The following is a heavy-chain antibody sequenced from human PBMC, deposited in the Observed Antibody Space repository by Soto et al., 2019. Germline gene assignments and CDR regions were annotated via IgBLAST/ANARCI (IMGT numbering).Heavy chain of an antibody. V-gene: IGHV4-31*03. D-gene: IGHD6-25*01. Sequence: SETLSLTCTVSGGSISSGGYYWSWIRQHPGKGLEWIGYIYYSGSTYYNPSLKSRVTISVDTSKNQFSLKLSSVTAADTAVYYCARGPFQGGAAEQVFDYWGQGTLVTVSS. J-gene: IGHJ4*02. CDR1: GGSISSGGYY. CDR3: ARGPFQGGAAEQVFDY. CDR2: IYYSGST.